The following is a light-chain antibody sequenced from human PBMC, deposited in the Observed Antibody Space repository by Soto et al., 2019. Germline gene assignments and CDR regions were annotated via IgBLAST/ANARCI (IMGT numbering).Light chain of an antibody. CDR1: QSISSW. CDR3: QQYNSYSALT. CDR2: DAS. J-gene: IGKJ4*01. V-gene: IGKV1-5*01. Sequence: DIQMTQSPSTLSASVGDRVTITCRASQSISSWLAWYQQKPGKAPKLLIYDASSLESEVPSRFSGSGSRTEFTLTISSLQPDDFATYYCQQYNSYSALTFGGGTKVEIK.